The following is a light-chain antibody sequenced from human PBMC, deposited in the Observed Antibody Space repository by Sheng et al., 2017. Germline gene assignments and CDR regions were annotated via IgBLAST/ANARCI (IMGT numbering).Light chain of an antibody. J-gene: IGKJ2*03. CDR2: KAS. V-gene: IGKV1-5*03. CDR1: QSISNW. Sequence: DIQMTQSPSTLSASVGDRVTITCRASQSISNWLAWYQQKPGKVPKLLIYKASTLEGGVPSRFSGSGSGTEFALTISSLQPDDFATYYCQQYSTYSHSFGQGTKLEIK. CDR3: QQYSTYSHS.